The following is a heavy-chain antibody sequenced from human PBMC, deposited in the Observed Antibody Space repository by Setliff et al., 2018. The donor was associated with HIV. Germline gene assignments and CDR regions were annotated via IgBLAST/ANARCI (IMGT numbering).Heavy chain of an antibody. CDR2: ISASATYI. V-gene: IGHV3-21*01. CDR1: GFTFSNYS. J-gene: IGHJ5*02. CDR3: ARDNGRYFDRGWFDP. D-gene: IGHD3-9*01. Sequence: GGSLRLSCAASGFTFSNYSMNWVRQTPGKGLEWVSSISASATYIYYADSVKGRFTISRDKAENSLYLQMNSLRAEDTAVYYCARDNGRYFDRGWFDPWGQGALVTVSS.